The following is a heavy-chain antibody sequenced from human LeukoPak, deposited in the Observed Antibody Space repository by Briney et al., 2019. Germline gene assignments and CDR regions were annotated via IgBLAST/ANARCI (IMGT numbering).Heavy chain of an antibody. CDR2: IYHSEST. V-gene: IGHV4-38-2*02. D-gene: IGHD3-22*01. J-gene: IGHJ4*02. Sequence: KPSETLSLTCIVSGYSISSGYYWGWIRQPPGKGLEWIGSIYHSESTYYNPSLKSRDIISVDTSKNQFSLKLSSVTAADTAVYYCARVAVVITMTRFDYWGQGTLVTVSS. CDR1: GYSISSGYY. CDR3: ARVAVVITMTRFDY.